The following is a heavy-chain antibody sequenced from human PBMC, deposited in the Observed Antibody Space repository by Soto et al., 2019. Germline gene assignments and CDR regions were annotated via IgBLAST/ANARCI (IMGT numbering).Heavy chain of an antibody. CDR3: ARDLGYGNSSGCIRNWFDP. CDR1: GYSFRTHG. V-gene: IGHV1-18*01. Sequence: QVQLVQSGAEVKTPGASVKVSCRASGYSFRTHGISWVRQAPGQGLEWMGWISTYDDKTNFPQKFQGRITMTTDTSTSTAHMELRSLRSADTAVYFCARDLGYGNSSGCIRNWFDPWGQGTLVTVSS. J-gene: IGHJ5*02. CDR2: ISTYDDKT. D-gene: IGHD6-19*01.